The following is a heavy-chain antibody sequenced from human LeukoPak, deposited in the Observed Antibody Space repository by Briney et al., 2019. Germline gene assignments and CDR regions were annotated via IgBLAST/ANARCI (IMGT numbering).Heavy chain of an antibody. J-gene: IGHJ5*02. CDR1: GFTVSSNY. V-gene: IGHV3-66*01. CDR2: IYSGGST. CDR3: ARETGPNWFDP. Sequence: GGSLRLSCAASGFTVSSNYMSWVRQAPGKGLEWVSVIYSGGSTYYADPVKGRFTISRDNSKNTLYLQMNSLRAEDTAVYYCARETGPNWFDPWGQGTLVTVSS.